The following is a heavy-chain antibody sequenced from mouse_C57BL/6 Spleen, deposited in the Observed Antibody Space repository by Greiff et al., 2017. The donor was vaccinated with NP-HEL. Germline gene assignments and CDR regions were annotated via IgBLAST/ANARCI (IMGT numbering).Heavy chain of an antibody. V-gene: IGHV14-2*01. Sequence: EVQLQQSGAELVKPGASVKLSCTASGFNIKDYYMHWVKQRTEQGLEWIGRIDPEDGETKYAPTFQGKATITADTSSTTASLQVSSLTSEDTAVYYCARADYYGSSSYFDYWGQGTTLTVSS. CDR1: GFNIKDYY. CDR2: IDPEDGET. D-gene: IGHD1-1*01. J-gene: IGHJ2*01. CDR3: ARADYYGSSSYFDY.